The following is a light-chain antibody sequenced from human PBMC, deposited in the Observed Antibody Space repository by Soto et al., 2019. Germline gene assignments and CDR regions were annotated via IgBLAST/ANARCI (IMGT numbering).Light chain of an antibody. Sequence: IVMTQSPLSLTVTPGEAASISCRSSQSLLHSNGYNFLDWYLQKPGQSPQLLIYLGSNRASGVPGRVSGSVSGTDFTLKISRVEAEDVGVYYCMQSLQAPLTFGGGTKVEIK. CDR1: QSLLHSNGYNF. V-gene: IGKV2-28*01. J-gene: IGKJ4*01. CDR3: MQSLQAPLT. CDR2: LGS.